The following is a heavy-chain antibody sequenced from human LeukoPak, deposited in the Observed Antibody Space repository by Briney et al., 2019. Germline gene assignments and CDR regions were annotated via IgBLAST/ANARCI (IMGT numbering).Heavy chain of an antibody. Sequence: VKVSCKASGYTFTGYYMHWVRQAPGQGLEWMGWINPNSGGTNYAQKFQGRVTMTRDTSNSTAYMELSRLRSDDTAVYYCVRDPPGYSGYVLGYWGQGTLVTVSS. D-gene: IGHD5-12*01. J-gene: IGHJ4*02. CDR2: INPNSGGT. CDR3: VRDPPGYSGYVLGY. V-gene: IGHV1-2*02. CDR1: GYTFTGYY.